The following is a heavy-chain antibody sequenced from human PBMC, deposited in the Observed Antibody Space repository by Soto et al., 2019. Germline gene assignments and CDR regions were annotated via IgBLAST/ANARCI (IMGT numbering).Heavy chain of an antibody. V-gene: IGHV3-23*01. CDR2: VSAGGDMT. Sequence: DVQLLESGGDLVQPGGSLRLSCAASGVTFSSYAMSWVRQAPGKGLEWVSSVSAGGDMTYYSDSVKGRFTISRDNSNNALFLQMNSLRAEGTALYYCARGDRGGSGSPASYYYSGLDVWGQGTTVTVSS. J-gene: IGHJ6*02. D-gene: IGHD3-10*01. CDR1: GVTFSSYA. CDR3: ARGDRGGSGSPASYYYSGLDV.